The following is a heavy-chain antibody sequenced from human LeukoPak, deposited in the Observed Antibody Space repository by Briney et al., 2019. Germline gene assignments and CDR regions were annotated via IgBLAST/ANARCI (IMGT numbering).Heavy chain of an antibody. Sequence: SETLSLTCAVPGYSISSGYYWGWIRQPPGKGLEWIGSIYHSGSTYYNPSLKSRVTISVDTSKNQFSLKLNSVTAADTAVYYCARTGLYGSGSSDYWGQGTLVTVSS. CDR1: GYSISSGYY. D-gene: IGHD3-10*01. CDR3: ARTGLYGSGSSDY. CDR2: IYHSGST. J-gene: IGHJ4*02. V-gene: IGHV4-38-2*01.